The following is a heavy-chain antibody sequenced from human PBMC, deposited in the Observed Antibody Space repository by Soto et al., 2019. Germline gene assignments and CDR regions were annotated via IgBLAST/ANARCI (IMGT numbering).Heavy chain of an antibody. Sequence: ASVKVSCKASGYTFTGYYIHWVRQAPGQGLEWVGWINPDNGDTNYAQKFQGRVSMTRDTSTSTAYMGLSSLRFDDTAVYYCARHSGYDYVFDYWGQGTLGTV. CDR2: INPDNGDT. CDR3: ARHSGYDYVFDY. CDR1: GYTFTGYY. D-gene: IGHD5-12*01. V-gene: IGHV1-2*02. J-gene: IGHJ4*02.